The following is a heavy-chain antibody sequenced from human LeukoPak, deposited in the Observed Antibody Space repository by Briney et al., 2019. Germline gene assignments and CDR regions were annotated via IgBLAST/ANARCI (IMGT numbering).Heavy chain of an antibody. CDR1: GYTFTSNP. CDR3: ARGPGPVDY. J-gene: IGHJ4*02. V-gene: IGHV7-4-1*02. Sequence: GASVTGSCKASGYTFTSNPMNWVRQAPGQGLEWMGWINTNTGNPTYAQGFTGRFVFSLDTSVSTAYLQISSLKAEDTAVYYCARGPGPVDYWGQGTLVTVSS. CDR2: INTNTGNP.